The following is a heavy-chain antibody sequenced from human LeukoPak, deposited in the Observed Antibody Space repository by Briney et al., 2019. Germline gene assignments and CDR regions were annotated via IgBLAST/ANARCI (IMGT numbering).Heavy chain of an antibody. V-gene: IGHV1-69*04. CDR2: IIPIFGIA. J-gene: IGHJ5*02. Sequence: SVKVSCKASGGTFSSYAISWVRQAPGQGLEWMGRIIPIFGIANYAQTFQGRVTITADKSTSTAYMELSSLRSEDTAVYYCAPDSAYGDYGGVWFDPWGQGTLVTVSS. CDR3: APDSAYGDYGGVWFDP. D-gene: IGHD4-17*01. CDR1: GGTFSSYA.